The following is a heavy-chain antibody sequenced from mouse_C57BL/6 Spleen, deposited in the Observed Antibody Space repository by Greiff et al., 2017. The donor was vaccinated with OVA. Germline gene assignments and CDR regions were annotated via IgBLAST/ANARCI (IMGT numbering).Heavy chain of an antibody. CDR3: ARYYGHYAMDY. J-gene: IGHJ4*01. V-gene: IGHV1-4*01. D-gene: IGHD1-1*01. Sequence: VQLQQSGAELARPGASVKMSCKASGYTFTSYTMHWVKQRPGQGLEWIGYINPSSGYTKYNQKFKDKATLTADKSSSTAYMQLSSLTSEDSAVDYCARYYGHYAMDYWGQGTSVTVSS. CDR2: INPSSGYT. CDR1: GYTFTSYT.